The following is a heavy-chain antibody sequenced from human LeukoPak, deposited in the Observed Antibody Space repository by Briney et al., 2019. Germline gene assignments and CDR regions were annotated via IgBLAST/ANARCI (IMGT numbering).Heavy chain of an antibody. Sequence: PSGTLSLTCAVSGGSISSVTWWSCVRHPPGKRLEWVGEIFQSGSANYNPSLKSRVTISVDKSKNQFSLNLSSVTAADTAVYYCARNPRNGHTFDYWGQGTLVTVSS. V-gene: IGHV4-4*02. CDR2: IFQSGSA. D-gene: IGHD5-24*01. CDR3: ARNPRNGHTFDY. J-gene: IGHJ4*02. CDR1: GGSISSVTW.